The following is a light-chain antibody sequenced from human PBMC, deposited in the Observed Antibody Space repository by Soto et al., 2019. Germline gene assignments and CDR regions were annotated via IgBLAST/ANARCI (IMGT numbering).Light chain of an antibody. V-gene: IGLV2-11*01. J-gene: IGLJ1*01. CDR1: SSDVGGYNY. CDR3: SSYADIYTYV. CDR2: DVN. Sequence: QAVVTQPRSVSGSPGQSVAISCTGTSSDVGGYNYVSWYQQHPGKAPKLMIYDVNRRPSGVPDRFSGSKSGNTASLTISGLQSEDEADYYCSSYADIYTYVFGTGTKLTVL.